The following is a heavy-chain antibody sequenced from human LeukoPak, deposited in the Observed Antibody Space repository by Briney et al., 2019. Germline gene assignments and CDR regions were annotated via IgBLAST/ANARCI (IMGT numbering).Heavy chain of an antibody. Sequence: PGGSLRLSCAASGFTVSSNYMSWVRQAPGKGLAWVSVIYSGGSTYYADSVKGRFTISRDNSKNTLYLQMNSLRAEDTAVYYCARESPTSWRYYYYGMDVWGQGTTVTVSS. CDR2: IYSGGST. D-gene: IGHD2-2*01. J-gene: IGHJ6*02. CDR3: ARESPTSWRYYYYGMDV. CDR1: GFTVSSNY. V-gene: IGHV3-53*01.